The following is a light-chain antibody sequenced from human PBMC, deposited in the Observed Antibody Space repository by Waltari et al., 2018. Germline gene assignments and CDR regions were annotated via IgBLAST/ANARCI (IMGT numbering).Light chain of an antibody. Sequence: DIQMTQSPSTLSASVGDRVTISCRASQSVNGWLAWYQQIPGKAPKVLIYKTSRLPSGVHSRFSGSGSGTEFTLTISCLQPDDFATYYCQQYYTFPKTFGQGTKV. J-gene: IGKJ1*01. CDR3: QQYYTFPKT. V-gene: IGKV1-5*03. CDR1: QSVNGW. CDR2: KTS.